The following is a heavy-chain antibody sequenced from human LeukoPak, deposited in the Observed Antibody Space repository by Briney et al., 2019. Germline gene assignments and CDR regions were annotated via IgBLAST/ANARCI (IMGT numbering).Heavy chain of an antibody. CDR2: IYYSGST. CDR3: ARRGPGSYFDAFDI. J-gene: IGHJ3*02. Sequence: SETLSLTFAVSGYSISSSHWCGWIRQPPGKGLESIGYIYYSGSTYYNPSLKSRVTMSVDTSKNQFSLKLSSVTAVDTAVHYCARRGPGSYFDAFDIWGQGTMVTVSS. V-gene: IGHV4-28*01. CDR1: GYSISSSHW. D-gene: IGHD3-10*01.